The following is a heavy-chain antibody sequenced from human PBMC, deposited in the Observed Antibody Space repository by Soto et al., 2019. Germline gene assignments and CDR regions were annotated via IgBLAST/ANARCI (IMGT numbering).Heavy chain of an antibody. CDR2: IYWDDDK. CDR1: GFSPNSSVVG. Sequence: SGAKLVNATQPHTLTCTFYGFSPNSSVVGVGWIRQPPGKALEWLALIYWDDDKRYSPSLKSRPTITKDTSKNQVVLTMTNMDPVDTATYYCAHRLGIAAAGAFDYWGQ. CDR3: AHRLGIAAAGAFDY. J-gene: IGHJ4*02. V-gene: IGHV2-5*02. D-gene: IGHD6-13*01.